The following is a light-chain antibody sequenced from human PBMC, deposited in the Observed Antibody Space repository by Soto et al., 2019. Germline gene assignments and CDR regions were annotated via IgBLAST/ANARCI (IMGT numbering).Light chain of an antibody. CDR2: AAS. J-gene: IGKJ1*01. CDR1: QSISSF. Sequence: DIQMTQSPSSLSASVGDRVTITCRASQSISSFVNWYQQIPGKAPKILIYAASTLQSGVPSRFSGSGSETDFTLTISSLQPEYFATYYCQQTYSTPRTFGQGTKVDIK. V-gene: IGKV1-39*01. CDR3: QQTYSTPRT.